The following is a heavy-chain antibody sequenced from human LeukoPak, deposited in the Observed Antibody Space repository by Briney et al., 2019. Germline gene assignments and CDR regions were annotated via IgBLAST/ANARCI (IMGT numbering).Heavy chain of an antibody. D-gene: IGHD2-21*02. CDR3: AREQTRGGDLDY. CDR2: FSNHDAI. Sequence: GGSLRLSCAASGFTFSSYAMSWVRHSPGKGLEWVSSFSNHDAIFYADSVKGRFTISRDNARNSLYLVMFSLRVEDTAVYYCAREQTRGGDLDYWGQGVRVTVSS. V-gene: IGHV3-69-1*01. CDR1: GFTFSSYA. J-gene: IGHJ4*02.